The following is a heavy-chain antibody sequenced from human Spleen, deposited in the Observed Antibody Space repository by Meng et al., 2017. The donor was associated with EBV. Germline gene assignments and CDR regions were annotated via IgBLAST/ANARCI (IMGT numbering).Heavy chain of an antibody. CDR2: ISFEDGTKK. CDR3: VRVRRTMIVGPQGGLDY. D-gene: IGHD3-22*01. V-gene: IGHV3-30*04. J-gene: IGHJ4*02. Sequence: QAQLMESXXGVVQPGXSLRLSVXCSGCTFSSHALHWVRQAPGKGLEWLAVISFEDGTKKYYADSLKGRFTISRDNSKNTLYLQMNSLRAEDTAVYYCVRVRRTMIVGPQGGLDYWGQGALVTVSS. CDR1: GCTFSSHA.